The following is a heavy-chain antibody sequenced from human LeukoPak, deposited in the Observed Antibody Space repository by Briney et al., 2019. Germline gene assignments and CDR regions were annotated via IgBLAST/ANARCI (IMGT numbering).Heavy chain of an antibody. CDR1: GFDFSSNW. V-gene: IGHV3-74*01. CDR2: IKGDGIST. Sequence: GGSLRLSCAASGFDFSSNWMHWVRHAPGQGLVWVSRIKGDGISTYYADSVKGRFTISRDNSKNTLYLQMNSLRAEDTALYYCVKASSSSPQYNWFDAWGQGTLVTVSS. D-gene: IGHD6-6*01. CDR3: VKASSSSPQYNWFDA. J-gene: IGHJ5*02.